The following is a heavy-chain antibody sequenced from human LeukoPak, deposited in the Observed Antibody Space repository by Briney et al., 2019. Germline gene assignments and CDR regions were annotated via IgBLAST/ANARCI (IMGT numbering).Heavy chain of an antibody. V-gene: IGHV4-59*08. CDR3: AKYLSTGWFDP. D-gene: IGHD2-2*02. Sequence: PSETLSLTCTVSGDSISSSYWSWIRQPPGKGLEWIGYINYSGSTTYKPSLKSRATISVDTSKSQFSLKLSSVTAADTAVYYCAKYLSTGWFDPWGQGTLVTVSS. CDR2: INYSGST. CDR1: GDSISSSY. J-gene: IGHJ5*02.